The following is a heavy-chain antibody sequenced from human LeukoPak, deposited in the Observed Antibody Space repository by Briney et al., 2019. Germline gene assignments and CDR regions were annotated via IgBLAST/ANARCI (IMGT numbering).Heavy chain of an antibody. CDR2: IKSKADGGTT. CDR3: TTDLRQLLIQRARAAFDI. Sequence: GGSLRLSCAASGFTFTNDWMSWVRQAPGKGLEWVGRIKSKADGGTTDYAPPVKGRFTISRDDSENTLYMQMNSLKTEDTAVYYCTTDLRQLLIQRARAAFDIWGQGTMVTVSS. V-gene: IGHV3-15*01. D-gene: IGHD6-19*01. J-gene: IGHJ3*02. CDR1: GFTFTNDW.